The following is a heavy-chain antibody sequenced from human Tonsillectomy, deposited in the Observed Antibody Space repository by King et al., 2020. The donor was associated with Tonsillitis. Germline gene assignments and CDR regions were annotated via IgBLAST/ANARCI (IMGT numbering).Heavy chain of an antibody. CDR1: GFTFTSSA. J-gene: IGHJ6*02. CDR3: AAETRNLNLNGDNGRYGMDV. V-gene: IGHV1-58*01. CDR2: IVVGSGNT. D-gene: IGHD1-20*01. Sequence: MQLVQSGPEVKEPGTSVKVSCKASGFTFTSSAVQWVRQARGQRLEWIGWIVVGSGNTNYAQKFQERVTISRDMSTSTAYMELSSLRSEDTAVYYCAAETRNLNLNGDNGRYGMDVWGQGTTVTVSS.